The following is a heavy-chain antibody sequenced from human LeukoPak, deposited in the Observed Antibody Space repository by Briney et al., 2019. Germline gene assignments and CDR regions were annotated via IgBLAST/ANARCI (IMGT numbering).Heavy chain of an antibody. D-gene: IGHD6-13*01. CDR1: GYTFTSYG. CDR2: ISAYNGNT. Sequence: ASVKVSCKASGYTFTSYGISWVRQTPGQGLEWMGWISAYNGNTNYAQKLQGRVTMTTDTSTSTAYMELRSLRSDDTAVYYCARVFRVYGAFDIWGQGTMVTVSS. J-gene: IGHJ3*02. CDR3: ARVFRVYGAFDI. V-gene: IGHV1-18*01.